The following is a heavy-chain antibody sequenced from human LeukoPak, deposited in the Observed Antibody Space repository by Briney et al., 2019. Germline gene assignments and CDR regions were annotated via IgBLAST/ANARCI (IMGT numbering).Heavy chain of an antibody. D-gene: IGHD4-23*01. CDR2: MKSDGSSA. J-gene: IGHJ4*02. CDR3: ARDLRTPSDTNIAIDY. V-gene: IGHV3-74*01. Sequence: PGGSLRLSCAASGFTFSSYWMHWVRQAPGKGLVWVSRMKSDGSSASYADSVKGRFTISRDNAKNTLYLQKNSLRAEDTAVYYCARDLRTPSDTNIAIDYWGQGTLVTVSS. CDR1: GFTFSSYW.